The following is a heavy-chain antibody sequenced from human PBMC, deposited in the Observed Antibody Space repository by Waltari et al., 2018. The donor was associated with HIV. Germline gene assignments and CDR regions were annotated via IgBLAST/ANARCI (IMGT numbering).Heavy chain of an antibody. J-gene: IGHJ4*02. V-gene: IGHV3-30*03. CDR2: VSFDSSDF. D-gene: IGHD5-18*01. CDR1: GFTFKNHG. Sequence: VESGRDVVQPGRSLRLSCSASGFTFKNHGMHWVRQTPGKGLEWVAFVSFDSSDFYYADSVKGRFTVSRDNSKNTLFLQMDNLKSEDTALYYCARAPTTSLSLIQGFWGQGTLVTVSS. CDR3: ARAPTTSLSLIQGF.